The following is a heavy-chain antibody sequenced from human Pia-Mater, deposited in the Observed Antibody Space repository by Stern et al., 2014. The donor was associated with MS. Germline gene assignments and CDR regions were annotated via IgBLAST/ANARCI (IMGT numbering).Heavy chain of an antibody. J-gene: IGHJ4*02. D-gene: IGHD6-13*01. CDR3: ARSKDSSSWYGYFDY. CDR2: VHHSGRT. Sequence: VQLVESGPGLVRPSTTLFLTCSVSGDSMSNNNWWSWVRQAPGKGLEWXGEVHHSGRTNHKPSLARRPTISIDKSKKMISLRMDSVTAADTAVYYCARSKDSSSWYGYFDYWGQGTLVTVSS. V-gene: IGHV4-4*02. CDR1: GDSMSNNNW.